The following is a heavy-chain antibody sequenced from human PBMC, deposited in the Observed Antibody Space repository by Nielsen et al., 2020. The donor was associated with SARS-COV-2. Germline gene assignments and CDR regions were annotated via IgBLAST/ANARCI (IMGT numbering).Heavy chain of an antibody. CDR2: ISYDGSNK. V-gene: IGHV3-30-3*01. Sequence: GESLKISCAASGFTFSSYAMHWVRQAPGKGLEWVAVISYDGSNKYYADSVKGRFTISRDNSKNTLYLQMNSLRAEDTAVYYCAKGVIAAAGNVDYWGQGTLVTVSS. CDR1: GFTFSSYA. CDR3: AKGVIAAAGNVDY. D-gene: IGHD6-13*01. J-gene: IGHJ4*02.